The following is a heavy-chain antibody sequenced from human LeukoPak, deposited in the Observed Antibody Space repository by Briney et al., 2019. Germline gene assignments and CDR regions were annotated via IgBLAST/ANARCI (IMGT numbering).Heavy chain of an antibody. J-gene: IGHJ4*02. CDR2: INPSGGST. CDR3: ARERSSQGYFDF. D-gene: IGHD6-6*01. V-gene: IGHV1-46*01. CDR1: GYTFTSYY. Sequence: ASVKVSCKASGYTFTSYYMHWVRQAPGQGLEWMGIINPSGGSTSYAQKFQGRVTMTRDTSTSTVYMELSSLKASDTAMYYCARERSSQGYFDFWGQGTLVTVSS.